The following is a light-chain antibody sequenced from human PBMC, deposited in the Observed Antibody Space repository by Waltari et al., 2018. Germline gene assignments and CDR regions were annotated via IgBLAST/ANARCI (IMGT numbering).Light chain of an antibody. CDR2: HAS. V-gene: IGKV1-5*01. Sequence: DIQMTQSPSTLSASVGDRVTFTCRASESIGTSFAWYQQKSGKAPKLLIYHASTLEGGVPSRFSGSGSGTDFTLTISSLQPDDFATYFCQQYYTYSLWAFGQGTKVETK. CDR1: ESIGTS. J-gene: IGKJ1*01. CDR3: QQYYTYSLWA.